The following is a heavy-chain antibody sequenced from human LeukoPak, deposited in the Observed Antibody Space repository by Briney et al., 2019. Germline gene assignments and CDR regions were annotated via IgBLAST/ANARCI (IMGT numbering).Heavy chain of an antibody. CDR3: ASGSLAGAYCTAV. CDR1: GFTFSSYG. D-gene: IGHD3-10*01. Sequence: PGGSLRLSCAASGFTFSSYGMNWVRQAPGKGLEWVSYISSSGRTIYYADSVKGRFTISRDNVKNSLYLQMNGLRAEDTAVYYWASGSLAGAYCTAVWGQGTTVTVSS. CDR2: ISSSGRTI. J-gene: IGHJ6*02. V-gene: IGHV3-48*03.